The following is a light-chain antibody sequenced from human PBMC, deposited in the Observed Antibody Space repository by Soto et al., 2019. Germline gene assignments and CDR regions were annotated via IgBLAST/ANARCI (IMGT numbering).Light chain of an antibody. CDR3: QQRSNWSWT. V-gene: IGKV3-11*01. Sequence: EIVLTQSPATLSLSPGERATLSCRASQSVSSYLAWYQQKPGQAPRLLIYGASNRATGIPDRFSGSGSGTDFTLTISRLEPEDFAVYYCQQRSNWSWTFGQGTKVDIK. CDR2: GAS. CDR1: QSVSSY. J-gene: IGKJ1*01.